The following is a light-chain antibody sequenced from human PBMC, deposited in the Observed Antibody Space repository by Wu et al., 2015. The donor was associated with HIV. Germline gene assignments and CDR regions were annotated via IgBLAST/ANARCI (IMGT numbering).Light chain of an antibody. CDR2: SAS. V-gene: IGKV1-27*01. Sequence: DIQMTQSPSSLSASVGDRVTITCRASRTISYYLAWYQQKPGRVPELLIYSASTLRPGVPSRFSGTGYGTEFTLTISSLQPEDAATYFCQKYNSAPRTFGQGTKVDIK. CDR1: RTISYY. CDR3: QKYNSAPRT. J-gene: IGKJ1*01.